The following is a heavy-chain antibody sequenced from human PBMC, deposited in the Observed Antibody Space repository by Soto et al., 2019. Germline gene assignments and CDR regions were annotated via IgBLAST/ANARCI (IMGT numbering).Heavy chain of an antibody. V-gene: IGHV4-31*03. CDR3: ASTSTVRSGYDVAFYI. J-gene: IGHJ3*02. CDR1: GGSIISGGYY. D-gene: IGHD3-22*01. CDR2: IYYSGST. Sequence: PSETLSLTCTVSGGSIISGGYYWSLIRQHPGKGLEWIGYIYYSGSTYYNPSLKSRVTISVDTSKNQFSLKLSSVTAADTAVYYCASTSTVRSGYDVAFYIWGQRTMVPVSS.